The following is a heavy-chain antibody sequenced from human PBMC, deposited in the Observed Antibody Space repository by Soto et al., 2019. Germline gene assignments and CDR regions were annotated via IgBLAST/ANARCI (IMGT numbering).Heavy chain of an antibody. Sequence: SETLSLTCTVIGGSIRSPNFSWSWIRQHPGKGPEWIGNIYYNGTTTYSLSLESRLTISLDPSKNQFSLTLKSVTAADTAVYYCARASNKRGYSYGPDYWGQGTLVTVSS. CDR2: IYYNGTT. V-gene: IGHV4-31*03. CDR1: GGSIRSPNFS. CDR3: ARASNKRGYSYGPDY. D-gene: IGHD5-18*01. J-gene: IGHJ4*02.